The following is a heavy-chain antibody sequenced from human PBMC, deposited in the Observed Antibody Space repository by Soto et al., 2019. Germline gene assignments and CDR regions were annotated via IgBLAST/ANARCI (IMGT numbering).Heavy chain of an antibody. J-gene: IGHJ4*02. CDR2: IYSGGST. D-gene: IGHD4-17*01. CDR3: AGGPNGEYV. V-gene: IGHV3-53*03. CDR1: GFTVSNNY. Sequence: EEQLVESGGGLIQPGGSLRLSCAASGFTVSNNYMSWVRQPPEKGLEWVSLIYSGGSTYYADSVKGRFSISRDNSRNTVYLQMNSLRAEGTAVYYCAGGPNGEYVWGQGTLVTVSS.